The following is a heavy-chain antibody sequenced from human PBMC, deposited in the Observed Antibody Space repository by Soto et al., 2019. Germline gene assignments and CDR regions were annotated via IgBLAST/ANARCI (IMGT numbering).Heavy chain of an antibody. CDR3: AKSRIQGWTKGLYDH. D-gene: IGHD5-18*01. V-gene: IGHV3-23*01. Sequence: GGSLRLSCAASGFTFSSYAMSWVRQAPGKGLEWVSSISESGDSTSYAESVRGRFTISRDDSKNTLYLQMNSLRAEDTAVYSCAKSRIQGWTKGLYDHWGQGTLVTVSS. J-gene: IGHJ4*02. CDR1: GFTFSSYA. CDR2: ISESGDST.